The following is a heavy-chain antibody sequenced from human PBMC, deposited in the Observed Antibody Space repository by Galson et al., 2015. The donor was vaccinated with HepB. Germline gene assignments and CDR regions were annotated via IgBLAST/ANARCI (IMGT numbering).Heavy chain of an antibody. CDR2: MDPNSGNT. J-gene: IGHJ6*03. Sequence: KVSCKASGFSFTTYDFNWVRPATGTGLEWPGWMDPNSGNTGYAHKFQGRITMTRNTSISTAYMELRSLRSEDTAVYYCARFPHSSSWDGSHYYMDVWGKGTTGTGSS. CDR3: ARFPHSSSWDGSHYYMDV. D-gene: IGHD6-13*01. V-gene: IGHV1-8*01. CDR1: GFSFTTYD.